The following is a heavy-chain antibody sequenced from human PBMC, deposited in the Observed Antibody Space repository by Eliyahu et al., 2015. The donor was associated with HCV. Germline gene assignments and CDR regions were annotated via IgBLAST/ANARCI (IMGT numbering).Heavy chain of an antibody. CDR3: ARLDVAHYYDSSGYWY. CDR1: XGSXXGYY. Sequence: QVQLQQWGAGLLKPSETLSLTCAVYXGSXXGYYWSWIRQPPGKGLEWIGEINHSGSTNYNPSLKSRVTISVDTSKNQFSLKLSSVTAADTAVYYCARLDVAHYYDSSGYWYWGQGTLVTVSS. J-gene: IGHJ4*02. V-gene: IGHV4-34*01. CDR2: INHSGST. D-gene: IGHD3-22*01.